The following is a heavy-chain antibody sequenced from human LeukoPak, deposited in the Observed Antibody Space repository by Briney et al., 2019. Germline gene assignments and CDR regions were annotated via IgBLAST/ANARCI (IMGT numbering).Heavy chain of an antibody. D-gene: IGHD1-26*01. CDR2: ITSGSSYI. CDR1: GFTFSSYW. V-gene: IGHV3-21*01. Sequence: NPGGSLRLSCAASGFTFSSYWMNWVRQAPGKGLEWVSSITSGSSYIYYADSVKGRFTISRDNAKNSLYLQMNSLRAEDTAVYYCARDPYSGSYGNYYYYFMDVWGKGTTVTISS. CDR3: ARDPYSGSYGNYYYYFMDV. J-gene: IGHJ6*03.